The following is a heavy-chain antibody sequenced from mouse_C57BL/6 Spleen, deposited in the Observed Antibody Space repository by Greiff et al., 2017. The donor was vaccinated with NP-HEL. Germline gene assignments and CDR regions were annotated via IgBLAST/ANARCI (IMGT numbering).Heavy chain of an antibody. CDR3: ARITTVAPYAMDY. J-gene: IGHJ4*01. CDR1: GFTFSDYG. D-gene: IGHD1-1*01. V-gene: IGHV5-17*01. CDR2: ISSGSSTI. Sequence: EVQRVESGGGLVKPGGSLKLSCAASGFTFSDYGMHWVRQAPEKGLEWVAYISSGSSTIYYADTVKGRFTISRDNAKNTLFLQMTSLRSEDTAMYYCARITTVAPYAMDYWGQGTSVTVSS.